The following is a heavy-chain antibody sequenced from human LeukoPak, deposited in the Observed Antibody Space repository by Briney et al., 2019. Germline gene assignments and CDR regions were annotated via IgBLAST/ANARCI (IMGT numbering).Heavy chain of an antibody. Sequence: GASVKVSCKASGYTFSSYAMNWVGQAPGQGVEGMGWININTGNPTYAHGFIGRFVFSLDSSVSTAYLQISSLKAEDTAVYYCARLGLPFFYYYMDVWGKGTTVTVSS. CDR1: GYTFSSYA. CDR2: ININTGNP. J-gene: IGHJ6*03. V-gene: IGHV7-4-1*02. D-gene: IGHD2/OR15-2a*01. CDR3: ARLGLPFFYYYMDV.